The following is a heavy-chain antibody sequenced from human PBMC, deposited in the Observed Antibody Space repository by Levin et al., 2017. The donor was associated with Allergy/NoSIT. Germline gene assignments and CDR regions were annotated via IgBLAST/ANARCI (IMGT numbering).Heavy chain of an antibody. V-gene: IGHV3-7*01. D-gene: IGHD2-2*01. CDR3: ATYCSSASCYLIGGY. J-gene: IGHJ4*02. CDR2: IKQDGSEK. Sequence: GGSLRLSCAASEFTFSNYCMSWVRQAPGKGLEWVASIKQDGSEKYYADSVRGRFTISRDNAKSSLYLQMSSLRAEDAAVYYCATYCSSASCYLIGGYWGQGALVSVSS. CDR1: EFTFSNYC.